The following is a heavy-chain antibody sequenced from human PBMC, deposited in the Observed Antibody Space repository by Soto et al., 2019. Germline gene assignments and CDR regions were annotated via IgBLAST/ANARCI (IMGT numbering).Heavy chain of an antibody. D-gene: IGHD4-17*01. J-gene: IGHJ6*03. CDR1: GFTFSSYA. CDR2: ISGSGGST. CDR3: AKKVRGDYVNYYYYYMDV. V-gene: IGHV3-23*01. Sequence: GGSLRLSCAASGFTFSSYAMSWVRQAPGKGLEWVSAISGSGGSTYYADSVKGRFTISRDNSKNTLYLQMNSLRAEDTAVYYCAKKVRGDYVNYYYYYMDVWGKGTTVTVSS.